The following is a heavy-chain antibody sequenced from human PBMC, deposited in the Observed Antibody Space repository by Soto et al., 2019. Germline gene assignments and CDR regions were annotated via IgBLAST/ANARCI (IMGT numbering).Heavy chain of an antibody. D-gene: IGHD1-1*01. Sequence: SETLSLTCAVYGGSFSGYYWSWIRQPPGKGLEWIGEINHSGSTNYNPSLKSRVTISVDTSKNQFSLKLSSVTAADTAVYYCAIPMRRNWNRFDYWGQGTLVTVSS. J-gene: IGHJ4*02. CDR3: AIPMRRNWNRFDY. CDR1: GGSFSGYY. V-gene: IGHV4-34*01. CDR2: INHSGST.